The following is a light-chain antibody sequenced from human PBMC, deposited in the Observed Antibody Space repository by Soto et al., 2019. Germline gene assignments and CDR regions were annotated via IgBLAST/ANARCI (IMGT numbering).Light chain of an antibody. CDR3: QQYDSYPIT. J-gene: IGKJ4*01. CDR1: QGFSSN. Sequence: DIQMTQSPSAMSASVGDRVTITCRASQGFSSNLAWFQQKPGKVPKRLIYAVSSLQSGVPSRFSGSGSGTEFTLTISSLQPEDFATYYCQQYDSYPITFGGGTKVEIK. V-gene: IGKV1-17*03. CDR2: AVS.